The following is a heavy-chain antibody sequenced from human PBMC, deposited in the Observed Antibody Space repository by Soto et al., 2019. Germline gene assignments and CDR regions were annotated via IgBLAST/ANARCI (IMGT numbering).Heavy chain of an antibody. CDR1: GYAFTSNG. CDR2: ISAYNGNT. CDR3: ARGLLAYYYYMDV. Sequence: ASVKVSCTASGYAFTSNGISWVRQAPGQGLEWMGWISAYNGNTNYAQKLQGRVTMTTDTFTSTAYMELRSLRSDDTAVYYCARGLLAYYYYMDVWGKGTTVTVSS. J-gene: IGHJ6*03. V-gene: IGHV1-18*01.